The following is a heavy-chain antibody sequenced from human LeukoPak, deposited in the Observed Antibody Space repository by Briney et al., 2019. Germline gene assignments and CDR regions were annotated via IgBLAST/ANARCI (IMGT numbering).Heavy chain of an antibody. D-gene: IGHD2-2*01. CDR2: INPNSGGT. V-gene: IGHV1-2*02. J-gene: IGHJ6*02. CDR3: ARDPGSSTSSYYYGMDV. CDR1: GYTFTGYY. Sequence: GASVKVSCKASGYTFTGYYMHWVRQAPGQGLXWMGWINPNSGGTNYAQKFQGRVTMTRDTSISTAYMELSRLRSDDTAVYYCARDPGSSTSSYYYGMDVWGQGTTVTVSS.